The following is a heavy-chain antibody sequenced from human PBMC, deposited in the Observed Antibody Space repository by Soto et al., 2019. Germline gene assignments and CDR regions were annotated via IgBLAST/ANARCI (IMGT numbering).Heavy chain of an antibody. D-gene: IGHD3-10*01. V-gene: IGHV4-38-2*01. Sequence: SETLSLTCAVSGYSITSDYYWGWIRQPPGKGLEWIGSIYSGSTYYNPSLKSRVTISVDTSKNQFSLRLTSVTAADTAMYYCAKKGYYPSGKINLFDSWGQGTLVTVSS. J-gene: IGHJ4*02. CDR1: GYSITSDYY. CDR2: IYSGST. CDR3: AKKGYYPSGKINLFDS.